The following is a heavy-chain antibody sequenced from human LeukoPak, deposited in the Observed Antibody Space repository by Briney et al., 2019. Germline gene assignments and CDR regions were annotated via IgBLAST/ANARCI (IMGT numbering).Heavy chain of an antibody. CDR3: VKDSRASGRGGDFDY. Sequence: PGGSLRLSCSASGFTFSSSAMHWVRQAPGKGLEYVSAIGSSGGSTYYADSVEGRSTISRDNSKNTLSLQMSSLRAEDTAVYYCVKDSRASGRGGDFDYWGQGTLVTVSS. D-gene: IGHD3-10*01. J-gene: IGHJ4*02. V-gene: IGHV3-64D*09. CDR2: IGSSGGST. CDR1: GFTFSSSA.